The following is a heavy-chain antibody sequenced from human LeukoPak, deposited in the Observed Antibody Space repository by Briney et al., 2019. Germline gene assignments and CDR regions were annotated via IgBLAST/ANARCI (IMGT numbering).Heavy chain of an antibody. Sequence: ASVEVSCKASGYTFTSYGISWVRQAPGQGLEWMGWISAYNGNTNYAQKLQGRVTMTTDTSTSTAYMELRSLRSDDTAVYYCARAELRYFDWPPGDYWGQGTLVTVSS. D-gene: IGHD3-9*01. CDR2: ISAYNGNT. CDR1: GYTFTSYG. J-gene: IGHJ4*02. V-gene: IGHV1-18*01. CDR3: ARAELRYFDWPPGDY.